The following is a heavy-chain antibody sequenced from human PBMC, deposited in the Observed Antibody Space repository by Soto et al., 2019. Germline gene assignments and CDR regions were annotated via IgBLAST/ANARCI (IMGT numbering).Heavy chain of an antibody. CDR2: VDHSGMT. Sequence: KTSETLSLTCAVSGYSINSDYYWGWIRPPPGKGLEWIGSVDHSGMTYYSPSLRSRLNIFIDTSKNQLSLRLTSVTAADTAMYFCAKKGYYPSWNINLSDSWGPGTLVTVSS. D-gene: IGHD3-10*01. CDR1: GYSINSDYY. J-gene: IGHJ4*02. V-gene: IGHV4-38-2*01. CDR3: AKKGYYPSWNINLSDS.